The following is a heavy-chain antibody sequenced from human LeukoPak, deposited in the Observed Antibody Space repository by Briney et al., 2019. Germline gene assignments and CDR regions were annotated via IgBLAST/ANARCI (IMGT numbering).Heavy chain of an antibody. V-gene: IGHV4-38-2*02. D-gene: IGHD1-26*01. CDR2: IYHSGST. CDR3: ARIRSRKWGFDY. CDR1: GYSISSGYY. J-gene: IGHJ4*02. Sequence: SETLSLTCTVSGYSISSGYYWGWIRQPPGKGLEWIGSIYHSGSTYYNPSLKSRVTISVDTSKNQFSLKLSSVTAADTAVYYCARIRSRKWGFDYWGQGTLVTVSS.